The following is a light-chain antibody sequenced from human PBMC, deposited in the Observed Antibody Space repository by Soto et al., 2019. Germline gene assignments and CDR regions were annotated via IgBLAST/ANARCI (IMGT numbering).Light chain of an antibody. J-gene: IGLJ2*01. CDR2: EVN. CDR1: SSDVGGYNY. Sequence: QSALTQPPSASGSPGQSVTISCTGTSSDVGGYNYVSWYQQHPGKAPKFMIYEVNKRPSGVPDRFSGSKSGNTASLTVSGLQAEDEADYFCSSYAGSNNPVVFGGGTKVTVL. V-gene: IGLV2-8*01. CDR3: SSYAGSNNPVV.